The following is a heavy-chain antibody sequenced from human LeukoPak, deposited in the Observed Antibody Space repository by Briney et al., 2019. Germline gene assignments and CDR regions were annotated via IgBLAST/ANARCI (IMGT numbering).Heavy chain of an antibody. V-gene: IGHV3-7*01. Sequence: GGSLRLSCAASGFSFSRYWMSWVRQAPGKGLEWVANIKQDGSEKNYVESVKGRFTISRDNAKNSLYLQMNSLTAEDSAVYYCASRRGSNRPFDYWGQGTLVTVSS. D-gene: IGHD1-26*01. CDR2: IKQDGSEK. J-gene: IGHJ4*02. CDR1: GFSFSRYW. CDR3: ASRRGSNRPFDY.